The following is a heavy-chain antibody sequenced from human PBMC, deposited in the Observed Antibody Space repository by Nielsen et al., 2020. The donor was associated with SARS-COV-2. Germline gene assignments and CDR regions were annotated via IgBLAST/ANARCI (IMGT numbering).Heavy chain of an antibody. J-gene: IGHJ5*02. V-gene: IGHV3-30*03. D-gene: IGHD2-8*02. CDR1: GFTFSSHE. CDR2: ISHDGRHK. CDR3: ARAGGHNFVGWFDP. Sequence: SLKISCAASGFTFSSHEMNWVRQAPGKGLEWVAVISHDGRHKYYADSVEGRFTVSRDNSQNMLYLQMNSLRGEDRAVYYCARAGGHNFVGWFDPWGQGTLVTVSS.